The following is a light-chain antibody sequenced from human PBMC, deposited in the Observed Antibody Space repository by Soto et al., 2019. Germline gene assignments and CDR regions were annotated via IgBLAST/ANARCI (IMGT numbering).Light chain of an antibody. J-gene: IGKJ1*01. Sequence: EIVMTQSPDTLYVSPGEGATLSCRASQSVRTKLAWYQQKAGQAPRLLIYGASTRATGIPDRFSGSGSGTEFTLTISSLQSEDFAVYYCQQYGSSARTFGQGTKVDIK. CDR2: GAS. CDR3: QQYGSSART. CDR1: QSVRTK. V-gene: IGKV3-15*01.